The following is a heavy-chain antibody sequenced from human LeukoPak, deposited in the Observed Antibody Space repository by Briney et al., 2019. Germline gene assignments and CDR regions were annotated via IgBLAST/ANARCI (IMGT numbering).Heavy chain of an antibody. CDR1: GYTFSDYD. V-gene: IGHV1-8*01. D-gene: IGHD2-21*01. CDR2: MNPTSGDT. J-gene: IGHJ6*03. Sequence: ASVKVSCKASGYTFSDYDVNWVRQAPGQGLEWMGWMNPTSGDTGYAQKFQGRVTMTRSMSRNTAYMELSRLRSEDNAVYFCARAVMKAFYYYCMDVWGKGTTIIISS. CDR3: ARAVMKAFYYYCMDV.